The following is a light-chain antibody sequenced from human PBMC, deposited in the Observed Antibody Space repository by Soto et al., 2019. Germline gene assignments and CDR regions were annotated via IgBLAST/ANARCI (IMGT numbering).Light chain of an antibody. Sequence: QSVLTQPPSVSAAPGQKVSISCSGTNSNIGNNYVSWYQQLPGTAPKLLIYDNNERPSGIPDRFSGSKSDTSATLGIAGLQTGDEAVYFCGTWDDSLSAVLFGGGTKLTVL. J-gene: IGLJ3*02. CDR2: DNN. CDR3: GTWDDSLSAVL. V-gene: IGLV1-51*01. CDR1: NSNIGNNY.